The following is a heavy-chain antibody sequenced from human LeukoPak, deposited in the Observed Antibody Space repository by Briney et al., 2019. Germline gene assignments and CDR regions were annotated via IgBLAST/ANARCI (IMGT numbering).Heavy chain of an antibody. D-gene: IGHD6-13*01. CDR2: IYSGGST. Sequence: GGSLRLSCAASGFTFSSYAMTWVRQAPGKGLEWVSVIYSGGSTYYADSVKGRFTISRDNSKNTLYLQMNSLRAEDTAVYYCARAPRAAGSFDYWGQGALVTVSS. J-gene: IGHJ4*02. CDR1: GFTFSSYA. CDR3: ARAPRAAGSFDY. V-gene: IGHV3-66*01.